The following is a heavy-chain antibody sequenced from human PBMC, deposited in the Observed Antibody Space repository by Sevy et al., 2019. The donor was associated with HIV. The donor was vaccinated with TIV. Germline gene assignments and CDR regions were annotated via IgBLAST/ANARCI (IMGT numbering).Heavy chain of an antibody. CDR3: ARRRFIIGSTPQPGYYDVMDV. Sequence: ASVKVSCKASGYTFTSYGISWVRQAPGQGLEWMGWISAYNGNTNYAQKLQGRVTMTTDTSTSTAYMELRSLRSDDTAVYYCARRRFIIGSTPQPGYYDVMDVWGQGTTVTVSS. CDR1: GYTFTSYG. J-gene: IGHJ6*02. V-gene: IGHV1-18*01. D-gene: IGHD2-2*01. CDR2: ISAYNGNT.